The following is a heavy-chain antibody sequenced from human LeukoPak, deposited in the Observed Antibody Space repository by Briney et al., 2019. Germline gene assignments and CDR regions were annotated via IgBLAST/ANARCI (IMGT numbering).Heavy chain of an antibody. J-gene: IGHJ3*02. V-gene: IGHV4-30-4*01. CDR1: GGPISSGDYY. Sequence: PSQTLSLTCTVSGGPISSGDYYWSWIRQPPGKGLEWIGYIYYSGSTYYNPSLKSRVTISVDTSKNQFSLKLSSVTAADTAVYYCAREGYCSGGSCYSSAFDIWGQGTMVTVSS. CDR3: AREGYCSGGSCYSSAFDI. CDR2: IYYSGST. D-gene: IGHD2-15*01.